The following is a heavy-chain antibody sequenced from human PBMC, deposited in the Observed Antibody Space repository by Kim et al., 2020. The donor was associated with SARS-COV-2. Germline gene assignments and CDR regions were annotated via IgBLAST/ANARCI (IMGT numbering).Heavy chain of an antibody. V-gene: IGHV4-34*01. CDR1: GGSFSGYY. CDR3: ARGGYSYGSPYYYYYYGM. CDR2: INHSGST. J-gene: IGHJ6*01. Sequence: SETLSLTCAVYGGSFSGYYWSWIRQPPGKGLEWIGEINHSGSTNYNPSLKSRVTISVDTSKNQFSLKLSSVTAADTAVYYCARGGYSYGSPYYYYYYGM. D-gene: IGHD5-18*01.